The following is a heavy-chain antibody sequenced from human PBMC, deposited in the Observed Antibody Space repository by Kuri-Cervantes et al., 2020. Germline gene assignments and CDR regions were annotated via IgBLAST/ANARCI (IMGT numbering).Heavy chain of an antibody. D-gene: IGHD6-19*01. CDR2: IYWDDDK. CDR1: GFSLSTSGVG. J-gene: IGHJ5*02. V-gene: IGHV2-5*02. CDR3: AHAVGSGWYGWFDP. Sequence: SGPTLVKPTQTLTLTCTFSGFSLSTSGVGVGWIRQPPGKALEWLALIYWDDDKRYSPSLKSRLTITKDTSKNQVVLTMTNMDPVDTATYYCAHAVGSGWYGWFDPWGQGTLVTVSS.